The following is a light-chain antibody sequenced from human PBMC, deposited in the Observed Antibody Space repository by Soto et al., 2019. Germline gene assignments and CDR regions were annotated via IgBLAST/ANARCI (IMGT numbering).Light chain of an antibody. Sequence: EIVLTQSPATLSLSPGERDTLSCRASQSVSTYLAWYQQKPGQAPRLLIYDASNRATGIPTRFSGSGSGTDFTLTISNLEPEDFAVYYCQQRSNWPPLTFGGGTKVEIK. CDR1: QSVSTY. CDR2: DAS. V-gene: IGKV3-11*01. J-gene: IGKJ4*01. CDR3: QQRSNWPPLT.